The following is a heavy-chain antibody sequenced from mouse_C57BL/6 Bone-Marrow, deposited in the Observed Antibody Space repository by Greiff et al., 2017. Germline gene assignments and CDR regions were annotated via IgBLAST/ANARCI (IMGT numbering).Heavy chain of an antibody. V-gene: IGHV5-9*01. J-gene: IGHJ1*03. CDR1: GFTFSSYT. CDR3: ARHEDYGNFHWYFDV. Sequence: DVMLVESGGGLVKPGGSLKLSCAASGFTFSSYTMSWVRQTPEKRLEWVATISGGGGNTYYPDSVKGRFTISRGNAKNTLYLQMSSLRSEDTALYYCARHEDYGNFHWYFDVWGTGTTVTVSS. D-gene: IGHD2-1*01. CDR2: ISGGGGNT.